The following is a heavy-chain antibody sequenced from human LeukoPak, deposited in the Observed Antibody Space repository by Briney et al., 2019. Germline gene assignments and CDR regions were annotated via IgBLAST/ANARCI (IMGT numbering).Heavy chain of an antibody. Sequence: PGRSLRLSCAASGFTFSSYAMHWVRQAPGKGLEWVAVISYDGSNKYYADSVKGRFTISRDNSKNTLYLQMNSLRAEDTAVYYCARDQYSGSYYGDAFDIWGQGTMVTVSS. J-gene: IGHJ3*02. CDR3: ARDQYSGSYYGDAFDI. V-gene: IGHV3-30-3*01. D-gene: IGHD1-26*01. CDR1: GFTFSSYA. CDR2: ISYDGSNK.